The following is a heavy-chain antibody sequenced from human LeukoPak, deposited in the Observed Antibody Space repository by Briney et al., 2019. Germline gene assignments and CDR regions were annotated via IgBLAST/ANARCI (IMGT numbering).Heavy chain of an antibody. CDR3: ARVGGTNYYYYGMDV. D-gene: IGHD2-2*01. CDR1: GGSISSYY. J-gene: IGHJ6*02. V-gene: IGHV4-59*01. CDR2: IYDSGST. Sequence: SETLSLTCTVSGGSISSYYWSWIRQPPGKGLEWVGYIYDSGSTNYNPSLKSRVTISVDTSKNQFSLKLSSVTAADTAVYYCARVGGTNYYYYGMDVWGQGTTVTVSS.